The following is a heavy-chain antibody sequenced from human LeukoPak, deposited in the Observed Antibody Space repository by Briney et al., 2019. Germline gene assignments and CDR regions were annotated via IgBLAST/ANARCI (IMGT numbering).Heavy chain of an antibody. V-gene: IGHV3-23*01. Sequence: PGGSLRLSCLASLVTPRVPAMCTGRQAPGKGLEWVSLVSSSGANTYYPDSVKGRFSVSRDNAKDTLYLQVNSLRAEDTAIYYCAGDKWFYTWGTGTMVSVSS. CDR3: AGDKWFYT. CDR1: LVTPRVPA. J-gene: IGHJ3*01. D-gene: IGHD3-22*01. CDR2: VSSSGANT.